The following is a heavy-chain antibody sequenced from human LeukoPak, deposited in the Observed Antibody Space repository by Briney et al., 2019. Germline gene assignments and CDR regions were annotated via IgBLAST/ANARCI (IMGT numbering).Heavy chain of an antibody. Sequence: GGSLRLSCAASGFTFDDYAMNRVRQVPGRGLEWVSGINWNGRITEYADSVKDRFTISRQNTKNSLYLYMNNLGGEDTALYFCARGSVQLWLRDTYYYMDVWGKGTTVTVSS. CDR2: INWNGRIT. V-gene: IGHV3-20*04. CDR3: ARGSVQLWLRDTYYYMDV. D-gene: IGHD5-18*01. CDR1: GFTFDDYA. J-gene: IGHJ6*03.